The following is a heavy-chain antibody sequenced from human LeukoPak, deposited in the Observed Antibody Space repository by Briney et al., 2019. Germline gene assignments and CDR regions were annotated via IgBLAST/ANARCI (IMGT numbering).Heavy chain of an antibody. J-gene: IGHJ6*02. Sequence: GGSLRLSCAASGFTFSNYAMSWVRQAPGKGLEWVSSISGSGTSTYYADSEKGRFTISRDNSKNTLYLQMNGLRAEDTAVYYCARDPESSPGHNYYYYGMDVWGQGTTVTVSS. CDR2: ISGSGTST. CDR3: ARDPESSPGHNYYYYGMDV. CDR1: GFTFSNYA. V-gene: IGHV3-23*01.